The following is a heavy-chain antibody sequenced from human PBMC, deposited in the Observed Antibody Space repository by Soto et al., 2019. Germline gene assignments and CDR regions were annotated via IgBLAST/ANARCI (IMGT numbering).Heavy chain of an antibody. Sequence: PSETLSLTCTVSGGSISSYYWSWIRQSPGKGLEWIGYIFYTGSTNYNPSLKSRVTISVDTSKNQFSLKLSSVTAADTAVYYCARHFRYSGTYYQSFDYWGQGILVTVSS. D-gene: IGHD1-26*01. J-gene: IGHJ4*02. CDR1: GGSISSYY. CDR3: ARHFRYSGTYYQSFDY. CDR2: IFYTGST. V-gene: IGHV4-59*08.